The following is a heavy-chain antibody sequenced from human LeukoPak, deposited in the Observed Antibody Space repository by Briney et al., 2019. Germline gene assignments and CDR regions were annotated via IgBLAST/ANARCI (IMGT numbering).Heavy chain of an antibody. CDR2: INPNSGGT. J-gene: IGHJ5*02. D-gene: IGHD4-17*01. Sequence: ASVKVSCKASGYTFTGYYMHWVRQAPGQGLEWMGWINPNSGGTNYAQKFQGRVTMTRDTSISTAYMELSRLRSDDTAVYYCARVGYGDYGWFDPWGQGTLVTVSS. V-gene: IGHV1-2*02. CDR3: ARVGYGDYGWFDP. CDR1: GYTFTGYY.